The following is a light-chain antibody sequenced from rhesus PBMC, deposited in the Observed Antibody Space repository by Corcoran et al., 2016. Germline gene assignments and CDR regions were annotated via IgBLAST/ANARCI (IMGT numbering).Light chain of an antibody. V-gene: IGKV3-53*01. Sequence: QVILTQSPATLSLSPGERATLSCRASQSVSSYLAWSQQKPGQASRLLIYGASSRDTGIPDSVSGSGSGTEFTLTISSLEPEDFAVYYCQKYSNSPWTFGQGTKVEIK. CDR1: QSVSSY. CDR2: GAS. CDR3: QKYSNSPWT. J-gene: IGKJ1*01.